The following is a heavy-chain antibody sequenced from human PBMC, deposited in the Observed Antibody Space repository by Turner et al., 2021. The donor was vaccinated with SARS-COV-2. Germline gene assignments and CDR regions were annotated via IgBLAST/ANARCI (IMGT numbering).Heavy chain of an antibody. D-gene: IGHD6-13*01. Sequence: QVPRVQSGAEVQKPGASVKVSCKVSGYTLTELSMHGVRQAPGKGREWMGGFDAEDGETIYEQKVQGRVTMTEDTSTDTAYMELNSVRAEDTAVYYCATAPQIAGACRWFDPWGQGTLVTVSS. V-gene: IGHV1-24*01. CDR3: ATAPQIAGACRWFDP. CDR1: GYTLTELS. CDR2: FDAEDGET. J-gene: IGHJ5*02.